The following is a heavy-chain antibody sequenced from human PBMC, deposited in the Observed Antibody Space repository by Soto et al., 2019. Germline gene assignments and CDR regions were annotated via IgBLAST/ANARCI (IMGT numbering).Heavy chain of an antibody. CDR1: GFTFSNAW. CDR3: TTGFLNSDILVVVAAAGTEGWDYYYGMDV. D-gene: IGHD2-15*01. J-gene: IGHJ6*02. Sequence: GGSLRLSCAASGFTFSNAWMNWVRQAPGKGLEWVGRIKSKTDGGTTDYVAPLKGRFTISRVDSKNTLYLQITSLKTEDTAVFYFTTGFLNSDILVVVAAAGTEGWDYYYGMDVWGQGTTVTVSS. V-gene: IGHV3-15*07. CDR2: IKSKTDGGTT.